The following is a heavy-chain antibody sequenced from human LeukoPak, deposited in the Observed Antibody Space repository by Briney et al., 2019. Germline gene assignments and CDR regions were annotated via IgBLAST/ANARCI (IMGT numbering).Heavy chain of an antibody. CDR3: LPELGAKNYFDY. V-gene: IGHV3-30*03. Sequence: GGSLRLSCAASGFTFSGHAMHWVRQAPGKGLELLAYISHDGSYQYHVDSVKGRFTVSRDNSKNTLYLQMNSLSAEDSAVCYCLPELGAKNYFDYWGQGTLVTVSS. CDR1: GFTFSGHA. CDR2: ISHDGSYQ. D-gene: IGHD1-14*01. J-gene: IGHJ4*02.